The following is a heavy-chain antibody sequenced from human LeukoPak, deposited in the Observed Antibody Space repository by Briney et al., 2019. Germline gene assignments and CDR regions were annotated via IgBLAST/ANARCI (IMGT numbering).Heavy chain of an antibody. CDR1: GGSISSGGYY. J-gene: IGHJ4*02. CDR2: IYYSGST. D-gene: IGHD6-19*01. CDR3: ATSPRLYSSGEYFDY. Sequence: SQTLSLTCTVSGGSISSGGYYWSWIRQHPGKGLEWIGYIYYSGSTYYNPSLKSRVTISVDTSNNQFSLKLSSVTAADTAVYYCATSPRLYSSGEYFDYWGQGTLVTVSS. V-gene: IGHV4-31*03.